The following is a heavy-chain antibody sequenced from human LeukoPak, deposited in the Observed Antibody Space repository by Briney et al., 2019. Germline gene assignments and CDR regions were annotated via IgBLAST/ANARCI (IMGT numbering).Heavy chain of an antibody. CDR1: GGSFSGYY. J-gene: IGHJ3*02. V-gene: IGHV4-34*01. CDR3: ARRSRVRITIFGVVSAAFDI. Sequence: SETLSLICAVYGGSFSGYYWSWIRQPPGKGLEWIGEINRSGSTNYNPSLKSRVTISVDTSKNQFSLKLSSVTAADTAVYYCARRSRVRITIFGVVSAAFDIWGQGTMVTVSS. CDR2: INRSGST. D-gene: IGHD3-3*01.